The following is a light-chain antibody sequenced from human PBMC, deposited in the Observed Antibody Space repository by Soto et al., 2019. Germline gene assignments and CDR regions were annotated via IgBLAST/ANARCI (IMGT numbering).Light chain of an antibody. Sequence: QSVLTRPASVSGSPGQSITISCTGTSSDVGRYNLVTWYQHYPGKAPELMIYDVSKRPSGVVNRFSGSKSGNTASLTISGLQAEDEADYYCCTYAGSNTYVFGTGTKVTVL. CDR1: SSDVGRYNL. V-gene: IGLV2-23*02. J-gene: IGLJ1*01. CDR2: DVS. CDR3: CTYAGSNTYV.